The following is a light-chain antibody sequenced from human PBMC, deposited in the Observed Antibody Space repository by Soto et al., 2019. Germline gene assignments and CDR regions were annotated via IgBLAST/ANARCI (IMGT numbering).Light chain of an antibody. CDR1: QSVGAGY. CDR3: QQYGNSRFT. Sequence: EIVLTQSPGTLSLSPGERATLSCRASQSVGAGYLAWYQHKPGRAPRLLIYGASSRAPGVPYRFSGSGSGTDFTLTISRLEPEDFAVYYCQQYGNSRFTCGPGTKVDIK. V-gene: IGKV3-20*01. CDR2: GAS. J-gene: IGKJ3*01.